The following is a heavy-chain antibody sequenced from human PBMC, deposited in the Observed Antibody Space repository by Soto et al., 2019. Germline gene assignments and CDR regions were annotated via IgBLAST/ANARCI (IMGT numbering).Heavy chain of an antibody. V-gene: IGHV3-23*01. J-gene: IGHJ4*02. D-gene: IGHD5-12*01. Sequence: GGSLRLSCAASGFTFSSSAMSWVRQAPGKGLEWVSAVSGSGGTTYYADSVKGRFTISRDNAKNSLYLQMNSLRDEDTAVYYCVRDRGYTGYDLEYWGQGTLVTVSS. CDR3: VRDRGYTGYDLEY. CDR1: GFTFSSSA. CDR2: VSGSGGTT.